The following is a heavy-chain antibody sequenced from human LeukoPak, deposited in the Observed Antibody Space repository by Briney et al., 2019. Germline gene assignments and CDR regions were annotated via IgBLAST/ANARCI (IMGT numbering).Heavy chain of an antibody. CDR2: INAGNGNT. D-gene: IGHD6-13*01. CDR3: ARGERRQLVGSSEKYFQH. J-gene: IGHJ1*01. CDR1: GYTFTGYY. Sequence: ASVKVSCKASGYTFTGYYIHWVRQAPGQRLEWMGWINAGNGNTKYSQEFQGRVTITRDTSASTAYMELSSLRSEDMAVYYCARGERRQLVGSSEKYFQHWGQGTLVTVSS. V-gene: IGHV1-3*03.